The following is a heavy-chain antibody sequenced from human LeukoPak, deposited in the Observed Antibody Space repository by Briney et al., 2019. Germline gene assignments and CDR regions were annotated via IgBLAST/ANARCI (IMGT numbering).Heavy chain of an antibody. CDR3: AKDGHYYDSSGFDY. CDR1: GFTFSRYA. CDR2: LSGSGDKT. V-gene: IGHV3-23*01. D-gene: IGHD3-22*01. Sequence: GGSLRLSCAASGFTFSRYAMNWVRQAPGKGLEWVAGLSGSGDKTYYADSGKGRFTISRDNSKDTLYLQMNSLRAEDTAVYYCAKDGHYYDSSGFDYWGQGTLVTVSS. J-gene: IGHJ4*02.